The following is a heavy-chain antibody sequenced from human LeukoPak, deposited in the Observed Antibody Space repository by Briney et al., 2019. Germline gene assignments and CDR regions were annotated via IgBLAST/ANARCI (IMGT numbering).Heavy chain of an antibody. Sequence: SETLSLTCTVSGNSISSYYWSWIRQPAGKGLEWIGRIYASGSTNYNPSLKSRVTMSVDTSKNQFSLNLSSVTAADTTFYYCARETTGLARYFDYWGQGTLVTVSS. V-gene: IGHV4-4*07. J-gene: IGHJ4*02. CDR3: ARETTGLARYFDY. D-gene: IGHD4-11*01. CDR1: GNSISSYY. CDR2: IYASGST.